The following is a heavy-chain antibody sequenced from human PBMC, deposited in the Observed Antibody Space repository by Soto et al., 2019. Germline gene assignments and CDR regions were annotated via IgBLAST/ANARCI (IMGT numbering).Heavy chain of an antibody. CDR1: GYSFISSW. CDR2: IYPGDSDT. D-gene: IGHD6-13*01. Sequence: GESLKISCQASGYSFISSWIGWVRQMPGKGLEWMGIIYPGDSDTRYSPSFQGQVTISADKSTSTAYLQWSSLKASDTATYYCARMMAASGTAFDYWGQGARVTVS. J-gene: IGHJ4*02. CDR3: ARMMAASGTAFDY. V-gene: IGHV5-51*01.